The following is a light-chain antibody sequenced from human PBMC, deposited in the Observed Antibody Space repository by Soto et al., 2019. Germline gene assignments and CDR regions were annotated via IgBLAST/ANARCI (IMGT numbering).Light chain of an antibody. CDR2: GAS. CDR1: QSVSSSY. Sequence: EIVLTQSPGTLSLSPGERATLSCRASQSVSSSYLAWYQQKPGQAPRLLIYGASSRATGIPDRFSGSGSGTDFTLTISRLEPEDFAVYYCHLPGTFGQGTKVDIK. J-gene: IGKJ1*01. CDR3: HLPGT. V-gene: IGKV3-20*01.